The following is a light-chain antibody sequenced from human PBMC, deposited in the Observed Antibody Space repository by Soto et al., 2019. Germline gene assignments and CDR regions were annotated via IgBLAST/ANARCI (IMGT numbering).Light chain of an antibody. Sequence: DIQMTQSTSTLSASVGDRVTITCRVSQSIDSWLAWFQQKPGKAPKLLIYKASNLESEVPSRFSGSGSGTEFTLTISILQPDDFATYYCHQYNGYSYTFGQGTKVDIK. CDR2: KAS. CDR1: QSIDSW. J-gene: IGKJ2*01. V-gene: IGKV1-5*03. CDR3: HQYNGYSYT.